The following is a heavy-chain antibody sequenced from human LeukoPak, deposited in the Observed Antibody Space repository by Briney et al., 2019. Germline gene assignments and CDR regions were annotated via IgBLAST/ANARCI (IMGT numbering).Heavy chain of an antibody. CDR1: GYTFTSYD. V-gene: IGHV1-8*01. J-gene: IGHJ6*02. Sequence: ASVKVSCKASGYTFTSYDINWVRQATGQGLEWMGWMNPNSGNTGYAQKFQGRVTMTRNTSISTAYMELSSLRSEDTAVYYCARVGLRYFDWLEGMDVWGQGTTVTVSS. CDR2: MNPNSGNT. D-gene: IGHD3-9*01. CDR3: ARVGLRYFDWLEGMDV.